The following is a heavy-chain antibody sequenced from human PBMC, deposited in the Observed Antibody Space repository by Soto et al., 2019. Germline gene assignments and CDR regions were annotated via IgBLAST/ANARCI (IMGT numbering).Heavy chain of an antibody. D-gene: IGHD5-18*01. J-gene: IGHJ4*02. Sequence: PGGSLRLSCAASGFTFSSYGMHWVRQAPGKGLEWVAVIWYDGSNKYYADSVKGRFTISRDNSKNTLYLQMNSLRAEDTAVYYCARDEFGASYGNTFDYWGQGTLVTVYS. V-gene: IGHV3-33*01. CDR3: ARDEFGASYGNTFDY. CDR2: IWYDGSNK. CDR1: GFTFSSYG.